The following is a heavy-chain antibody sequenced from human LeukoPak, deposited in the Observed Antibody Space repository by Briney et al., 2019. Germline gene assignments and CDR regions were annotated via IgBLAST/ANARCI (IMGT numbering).Heavy chain of an antibody. D-gene: IGHD5-18*01. CDR1: GRSISSYH. Sequence: PSETLSLTCTVPGRSISSYHWGSSRQPPGKGLGRVGYIYYSGSTNYNPSLKSRVTISVDTSKNEFSLKLSSVTAADTAVYYCARLDTAMVTGAFDYWGQGTLVTVSS. J-gene: IGHJ4*02. CDR3: ARLDTAMVTGAFDY. V-gene: IGHV4-59*08. CDR2: IYYSGST.